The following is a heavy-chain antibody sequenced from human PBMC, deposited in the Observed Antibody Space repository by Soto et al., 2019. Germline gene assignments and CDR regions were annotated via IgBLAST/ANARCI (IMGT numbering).Heavy chain of an antibody. CDR2: ISYDGSNT. D-gene: IGHD2-15*01. J-gene: IGHJ4*02. CDR1: GFTFSSYG. CDR3: ARDGYCSGGSCYSVPVFDY. Sequence: GGSLRLSCAASGFTFSSYGMHWVRQAPGKGLEWVAIISYDGSNTYYADSVKGRFTISRDNSKNTLYLQMNSLRDEDTAVYYCARDGYCSGGSCYSVPVFDYWGQGTLVTVSS. V-gene: IGHV3-30*03.